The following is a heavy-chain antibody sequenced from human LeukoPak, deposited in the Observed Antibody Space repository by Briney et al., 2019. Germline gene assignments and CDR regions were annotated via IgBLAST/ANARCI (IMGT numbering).Heavy chain of an antibody. V-gene: IGHV3-30-3*01. CDR2: ISYDGSNK. Sequence: GGSLRLFCAASGFTFSSYAMHWVRQAPGKGLEWVAVISYDGSNKYYADSVKGRFTISRDNSKNTLYLQMNSLRAEDTAVYYCARDYYDSSGGDYWGQGTLVTVSS. CDR3: ARDYYDSSGGDY. D-gene: IGHD3-22*01. J-gene: IGHJ4*02. CDR1: GFTFSSYA.